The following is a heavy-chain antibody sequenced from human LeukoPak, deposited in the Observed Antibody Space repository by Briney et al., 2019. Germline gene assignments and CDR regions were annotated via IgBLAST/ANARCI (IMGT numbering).Heavy chain of an antibody. Sequence: GGSLRLSCAASGFTLSSYAMNWVRQAPGKGLEWISAISSSGGGSAIFYADSVKGRFTISRDNSKNTLHLQMNSLSGEDTSVYYCARKSLAARGMDYWGQGSLVTVSS. D-gene: IGHD6-6*01. V-gene: IGHV3-23*01. CDR3: ARKSLAARGMDY. CDR2: ISSSGGGSAI. CDR1: GFTLSSYA. J-gene: IGHJ4*02.